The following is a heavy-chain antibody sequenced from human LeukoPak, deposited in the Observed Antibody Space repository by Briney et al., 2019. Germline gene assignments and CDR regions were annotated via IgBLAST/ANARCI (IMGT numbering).Heavy chain of an antibody. CDR1: GFSLRTSGMR. CDR3: ARTNYGDYRNWFDP. CDR2: IDWDDDK. D-gene: IGHD4-17*01. V-gene: IGHV2-70*01. J-gene: IGHJ5*02. Sequence: SGPTLVHPTRTLTLTCTFSGFSLRTSGMRGSWIRQPPEKALEWLALIDWDDDKSYSTSLKTRLTISKDTSKNQVVLTMTNMDPVDTATYYCARTNYGDYRNWFDPWGQGTLVTVSS.